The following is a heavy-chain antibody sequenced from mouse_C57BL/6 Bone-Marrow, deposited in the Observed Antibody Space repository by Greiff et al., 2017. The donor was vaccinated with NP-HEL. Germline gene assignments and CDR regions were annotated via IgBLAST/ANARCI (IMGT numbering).Heavy chain of an antibody. D-gene: IGHD1-1*01. J-gene: IGHJ3*01. V-gene: IGHV1-64*01. CDR3: ARERPTTRGTWFAY. CDR1: GYTFTSYW. CDR2: IHPNSGST. Sequence: QVQLQQSGAELVKPGASVKLSCKASGYTFTSYWMHWVKQRPGQGLEWIGMIHPNSGSTNYNEKFKSKATLTVDKSSSTAYMQLSSLTSEDSVVYYCARERPTTRGTWFAYWGQGTLVTVSA.